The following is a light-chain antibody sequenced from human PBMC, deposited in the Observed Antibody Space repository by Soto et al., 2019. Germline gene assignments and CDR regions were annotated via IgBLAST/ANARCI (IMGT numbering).Light chain of an antibody. Sequence: AIQLTQSPSSLSASIGDRVTITCRASQGSARALAWYQQKPGKPPSLLIYDASTPESGVPSRFSGSGSETHSTLTINSLQADDFATYYCQQFSTFPVTFGGGTRVDI. CDR2: DAS. CDR1: QGSARA. V-gene: IGKV1-13*02. J-gene: IGKJ4*02. CDR3: QQFSTFPVT.